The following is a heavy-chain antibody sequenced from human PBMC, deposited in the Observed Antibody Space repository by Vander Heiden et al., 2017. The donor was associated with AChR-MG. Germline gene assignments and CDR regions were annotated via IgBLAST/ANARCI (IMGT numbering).Heavy chain of an antibody. Sequence: QVQLVQSGAEVKKPGASVKVSCKAAGYTFTSYGISWVRQAPGQGLEWMGWIIAYNGNTNYAQKLQGRVTMTTDTSTSTAYMELRSLRSDDTAVYYCARDRGVVVPAAIFDYWGQGTLVTVSS. D-gene: IGHD2-2*01. CDR2: IIAYNGNT. CDR3: ARDRGVVVPAAIFDY. CDR1: GYTFTSYG. J-gene: IGHJ4*02. V-gene: IGHV1-18*01.